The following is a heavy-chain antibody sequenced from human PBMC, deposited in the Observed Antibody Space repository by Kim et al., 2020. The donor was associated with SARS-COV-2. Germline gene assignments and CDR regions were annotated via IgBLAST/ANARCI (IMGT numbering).Heavy chain of an antibody. J-gene: IGHJ5*02. CDR2: IDYSGST. CDR1: GGSISSYY. D-gene: IGHD6-19*01. V-gene: IGHV4-59*01. Sequence: SETLSLTCTVSGGSISSYYWSWIRQPPGKGLEWIGDIDYSGSTNYNPSLKRRVTISVDTSKNQFSLKLISVTAADTAVYYCARVASSIAVAVAFDPWGQWTLVNFSS. CDR3: ARVASSIAVAVAFDP.